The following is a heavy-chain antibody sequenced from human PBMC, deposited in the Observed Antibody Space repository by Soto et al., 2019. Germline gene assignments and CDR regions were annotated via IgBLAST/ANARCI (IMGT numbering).Heavy chain of an antibody. D-gene: IGHD4-17*01. V-gene: IGHV3-30*18. Sequence: QVQLVESGGGVVQPGRSLRLSCAASGFTFSSYGMHWVRQAPGKGLEWVAVISYHGNDKYYADSVKGRFTISRDNFKSTLSLQMGSLRAEDTAIYFCAKDLLHNTVTTCGAWGQGTLVTVSS. CDR3: AKDLLHNTVTTCGA. CDR2: ISYHGNDK. CDR1: GFTFSSYG. J-gene: IGHJ5*02.